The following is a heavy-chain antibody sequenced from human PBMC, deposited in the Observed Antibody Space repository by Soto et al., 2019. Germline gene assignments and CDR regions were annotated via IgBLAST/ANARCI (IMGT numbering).Heavy chain of an antibody. D-gene: IGHD2-15*01. Sequence: QVQLQESGPGLVKPSETLSLTCTVSGGSISGYYWSWIRQPPGKGLEWIGYIYYSGSTDYNASLKRRVTISVDTSKNQFSLKLTSVTAADTAVYSCARGRGYCSFNTCRGYFDYWGQGTLVTVSS. CDR2: IYYSGST. V-gene: IGHV4-59*01. J-gene: IGHJ4*02. CDR3: ARGRGYCSFNTCRGYFDY. CDR1: GGSISGYY.